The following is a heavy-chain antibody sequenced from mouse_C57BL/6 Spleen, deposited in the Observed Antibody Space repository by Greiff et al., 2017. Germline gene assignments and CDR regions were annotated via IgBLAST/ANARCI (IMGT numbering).Heavy chain of an antibody. D-gene: IGHD2-2*01. V-gene: IGHV3-6*01. CDR3: AAYGDDVGGDY. CDR1: GYSITSGYY. J-gene: IGHJ2*01. Sequence: EVKLQESGPGLVKPSQSLSLTCSVTGYSITSGYYWNWIRQFPGNKLEWMGYISYDGSNNYNPSLKNRISITRDTSKNQFFLKLNSVTTEDTATYYCAAYGDDVGGDYWGQGTTLTVSS. CDR2: ISYDGSN.